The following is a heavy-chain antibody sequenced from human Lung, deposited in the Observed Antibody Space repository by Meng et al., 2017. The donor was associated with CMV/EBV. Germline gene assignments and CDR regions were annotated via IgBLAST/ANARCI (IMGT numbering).Heavy chain of an antibody. Sequence: GGSLRLSCAASGFSFSSYAMTWVRQAPGTGLEWVSSISGVDGSTYYTDSGKGRFTISRDNSKNTLYLQINSLRAEDTAVYYCAKNYYDFWSGYFPPKNAMDAWGQGTTVTVSS. D-gene: IGHD3-3*01. V-gene: IGHV3-23*01. J-gene: IGHJ6*02. CDR1: GFSFSSYA. CDR2: ISGVDGST. CDR3: AKNYYDFWSGYFPPKNAMDA.